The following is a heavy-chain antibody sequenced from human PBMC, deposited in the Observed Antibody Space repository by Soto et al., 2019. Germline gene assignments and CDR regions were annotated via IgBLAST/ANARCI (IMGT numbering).Heavy chain of an antibody. CDR2: IFYSGNT. V-gene: IGHV4-30-4*02. J-gene: IGHJ4*02. CDR3: ARDPGYCTNGVCPIFDF. Sequence: SETLSLTYTVSGASITSDDYFWSWIRQSPERGLEWIGFIFYSGNTFNNPSLNGRASIAIDTSKNQFSLNLSSVTAADTAVYFCARDPGYCTNGVCPIFDFWGQGLLVTVSS. D-gene: IGHD2-8*01. CDR1: GASITSDDYF.